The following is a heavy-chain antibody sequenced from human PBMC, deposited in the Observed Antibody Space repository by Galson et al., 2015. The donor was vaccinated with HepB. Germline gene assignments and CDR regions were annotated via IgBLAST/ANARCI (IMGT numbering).Heavy chain of an antibody. CDR2: IKQDGSEK. J-gene: IGHJ3*02. Sequence: SLRLSCAASGFTFSSYWMSWVRQAPGKGLEWVANIKQDGSEKYYVDSVKGRFTISRDNAKNSLYLQMNSLRAEDTAVYYCARANPPRYNWNDLDAFDIWGQGTMVTVSS. CDR1: GFTFSSYW. CDR3: ARANPPRYNWNDLDAFDI. D-gene: IGHD1-1*01. V-gene: IGHV3-7*03.